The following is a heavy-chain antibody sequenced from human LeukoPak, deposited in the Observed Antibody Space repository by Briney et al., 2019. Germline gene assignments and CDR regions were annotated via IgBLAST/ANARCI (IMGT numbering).Heavy chain of an antibody. Sequence: SETLSLTCTVSGGSISSSSYYWGWVRQPPGKGLEWIGSIYYSGTTYYSSSLKSRVTISVDTSKSQFSLSLSSLTAADTAVYYCARHRRDYYDGNGYRTYYYYYYMDVWGKGTTVTVSS. CDR3: ARHRRDYYDGNGYRTYYYYYYMDV. CDR1: GGSISSSSYY. D-gene: IGHD3-22*01. V-gene: IGHV4-39*07. CDR2: IYYSGTT. J-gene: IGHJ6*03.